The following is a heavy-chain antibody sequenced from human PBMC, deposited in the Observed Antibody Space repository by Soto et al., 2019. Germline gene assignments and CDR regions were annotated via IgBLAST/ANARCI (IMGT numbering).Heavy chain of an antibody. Sequence: ASVKVSCKASGYTFTSYGISWVRQAPGQGLEWMGWISAYNGNTNYAQKLQGRVTMTTDTSTSTAYMELRSLRSDDTAVYYCARGLRTYYYDSSGWFDPWGRGTRVTVSS. D-gene: IGHD3-22*01. CDR3: ARGLRTYYYDSSGWFDP. CDR1: GYTFTSYG. J-gene: IGHJ5*02. V-gene: IGHV1-18*01. CDR2: ISAYNGNT.